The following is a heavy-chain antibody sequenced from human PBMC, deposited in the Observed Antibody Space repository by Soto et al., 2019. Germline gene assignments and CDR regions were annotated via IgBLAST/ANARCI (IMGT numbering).Heavy chain of an antibody. J-gene: IGHJ5*02. D-gene: IGHD5-18*01. CDR1: GFTFSSYA. V-gene: IGHV3-30-3*01. CDR2: ISYDGSNK. Sequence: GGSLRLSCAASGFTFSSYAMHWVRQAPGKGLEWVAVISYDGSNKYYADSVKGRFTISRDNSKNTLYLQMNSLRAEDTAVYYCARPYLGYSYGLINWFDPWGQGTLVTVSS. CDR3: ARPYLGYSYGLINWFDP.